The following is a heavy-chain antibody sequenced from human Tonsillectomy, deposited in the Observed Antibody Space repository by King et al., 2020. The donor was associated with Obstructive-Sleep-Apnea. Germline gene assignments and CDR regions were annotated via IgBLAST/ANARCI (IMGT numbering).Heavy chain of an antibody. CDR1: GFTFSSYW. D-gene: IGHD1-26*01. Sequence: VQLVESGGGLVQPGGSLRLSCAASGFTFSSYWMHWVRQAPGKGLVWVSRINSDGSSTSYADSVKGRFTISRDNAKNTPYLQMNSLRAEDTAVYYCVGSGRGYYYGMDVWGQGTTVTVSS. V-gene: IGHV3-74*01. J-gene: IGHJ6*02. CDR2: INSDGSST. CDR3: VGSGRGYYYGMDV.